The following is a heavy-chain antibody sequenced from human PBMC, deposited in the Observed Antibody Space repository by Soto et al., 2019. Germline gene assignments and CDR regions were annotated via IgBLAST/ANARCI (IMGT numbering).Heavy chain of an antibody. CDR2: ISSSSSTI. J-gene: IGHJ6*02. CDR3: ARSEDYDFWSGSLRPYGMDV. V-gene: IGHV3-48*02. CDR1: GFTFSSYS. D-gene: IGHD3-3*01. Sequence: GSLRLSCAASGFTFSSYSMNWVRQAPGKGLEWVSYISSSSSTIYYADSVKGRFTISRDNAKNSLYLQMSSLRDEDTAVYYCARSEDYDFWSGSLRPYGMDVWGQGTTVTVSS.